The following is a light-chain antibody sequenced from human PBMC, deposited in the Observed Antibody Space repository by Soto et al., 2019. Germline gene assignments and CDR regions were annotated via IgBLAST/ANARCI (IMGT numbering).Light chain of an antibody. CDR3: QQYGASSWT. CDR2: GAS. J-gene: IGKJ1*01. Sequence: EIVLTQSPGTLSLSPGQRATLSCRASQSVSSSYLAWYQQRPGQAPSLLIYGASSRATGIPDRFSGSGSGTDFTLTISRLEPEDFAVYYCQQYGASSWTFVQGTKVEIK. CDR1: QSVSSSY. V-gene: IGKV3-20*01.